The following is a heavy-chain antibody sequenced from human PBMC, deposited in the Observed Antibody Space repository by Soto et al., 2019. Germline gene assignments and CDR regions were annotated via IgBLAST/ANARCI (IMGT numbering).Heavy chain of an antibody. CDR3: AGGIAAAGSKFDY. D-gene: IGHD6-13*01. Sequence: SETLSLTCAVYGGSFSGYYWSWIRQPPGKGLEWIGEINHSGSTNYNPSLKSRVTISVDTSKNQFSLKLSSVTAADTAVYYCAGGIAAAGSKFDYWGQGTLVTVSS. CDR1: GGSFSGYY. CDR2: INHSGST. V-gene: IGHV4-34*01. J-gene: IGHJ4*02.